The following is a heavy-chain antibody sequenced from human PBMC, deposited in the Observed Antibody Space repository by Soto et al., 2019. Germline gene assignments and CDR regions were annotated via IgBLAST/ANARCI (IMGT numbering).Heavy chain of an antibody. D-gene: IGHD3-10*01. CDR3: AKDAVAYNGEWDWFDL. CDR2: IGGSGSSA. Sequence: EVQLLESGGGLVQPGGSLRLSCVASGFTFKNFAMTWVRQAPGKGMEWVSAIGGSGSSANYADSVKGRFTVSRDDSKSTLYLQMSDLRVDDTALYYCAKDAVAYNGEWDWFDLWGQGTLVTVSS. V-gene: IGHV3-23*01. J-gene: IGHJ5*02. CDR1: GFTFKNFA.